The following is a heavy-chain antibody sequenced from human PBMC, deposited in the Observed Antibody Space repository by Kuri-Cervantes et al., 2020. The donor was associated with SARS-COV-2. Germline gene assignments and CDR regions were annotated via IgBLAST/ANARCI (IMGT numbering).Heavy chain of an antibody. CDR2: IYYSGSP. Sequence: SETLSLTCSVSGGSINSSSFYWGWIRQPPGKGLEWIGMIYYSGSPYYNPSLKSRVTISVDTPENLYPLKVNSVTAADTAVYYCARQLRLYSMDVWGKGTTVTVSS. CDR3: ARQLRLYSMDV. V-gene: IGHV4-39*06. CDR1: GGSINSSSFY. D-gene: IGHD5-12*01. J-gene: IGHJ6*03.